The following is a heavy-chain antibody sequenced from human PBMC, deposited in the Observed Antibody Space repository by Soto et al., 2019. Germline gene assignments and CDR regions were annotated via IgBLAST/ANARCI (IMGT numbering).Heavy chain of an antibody. CDR2: ISAYNGNT. D-gene: IGHD3-22*01. J-gene: IGHJ4*02. CDR1: GYTFTSYG. Sequence: ASVKVSCKASGYTFTSYGISWVRQAPGQGLEWMGWISAYNGNTNYAQKLQGRVTMTTDTSTSTAYMELRSLRSDDTAVYYCARDHSRRVYYDSSGYCGDYWGQGTLVTVSS. V-gene: IGHV1-18*01. CDR3: ARDHSRRVYYDSSGYCGDY.